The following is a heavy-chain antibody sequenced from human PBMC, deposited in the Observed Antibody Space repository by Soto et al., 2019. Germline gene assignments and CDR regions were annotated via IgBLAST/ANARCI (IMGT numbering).Heavy chain of an antibody. CDR1: GYSFTSYG. CDR2: ISPYNLNT. J-gene: IGHJ4*02. D-gene: IGHD3-10*01. CDR3: ARGRGSASYYFN. Sequence: QVQLVQSGAEVKKPGASVKVSCKASGYSFTSYGISWVRQAPGQGLEWLGWISPYNLNTNYAQKLQGRVTISADTCTNTAYMELRSLRSDDTAVYYFARGRGSASYYFNWGQGTLVTVSS. V-gene: IGHV1-18*01.